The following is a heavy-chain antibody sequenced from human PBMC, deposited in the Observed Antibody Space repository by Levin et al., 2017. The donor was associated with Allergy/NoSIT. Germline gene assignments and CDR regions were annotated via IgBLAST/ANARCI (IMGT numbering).Heavy chain of an antibody. V-gene: IGHV3-13*04. CDR1: GFTFSNHD. J-gene: IGHJ2*01. CDR2: IATAGAT. D-gene: IGHD6-19*01. CDR3: ARAGYGSGWAYFDL. Sequence: PEGSLRLSCTASGFTFSNHDMHWVRQPTGKGLEWVSAIATAGATFYAGSVKGRFTISRENAKDSLYLQMNSLRAGDTAVYYCARAGYGSGWAYFDLWGRGTLVTVSS.